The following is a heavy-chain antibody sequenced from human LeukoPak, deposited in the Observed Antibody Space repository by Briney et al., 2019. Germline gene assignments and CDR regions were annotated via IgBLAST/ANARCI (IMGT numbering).Heavy chain of an antibody. J-gene: IGHJ4*02. CDR2: INHSGSS. D-gene: IGHD6-25*01. CDR3: ARDLYNSICYD. Sequence: SETLSLTCAVSGGSFSGQYWTWIRQFPGKGLEWIGEINHSGSSNYNPSLKSRVTMSKDMSKNHFSLRLTSVTAADTAIYYCARDLYNSICYDWGQGTLVTVS. CDR1: GGSFSGQY. V-gene: IGHV4-34*01.